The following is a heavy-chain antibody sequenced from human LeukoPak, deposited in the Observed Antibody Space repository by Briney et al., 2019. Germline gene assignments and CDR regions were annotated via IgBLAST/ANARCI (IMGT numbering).Heavy chain of an antibody. CDR3: ARDQIGRVGATSSDY. Sequence: GGSLRLSCAASGFTFSSYGMNWVRQAPGKGLEWVSYISSSSSTIYYADSVKGRFTISRDNAKNSLYLQMNSLRAEDTAVYYCARDQIGRVGATSSDYWGQGTLVTVSS. CDR1: GFTFSSYG. CDR2: ISSSSSTI. D-gene: IGHD1-26*01. J-gene: IGHJ4*02. V-gene: IGHV3-48*04.